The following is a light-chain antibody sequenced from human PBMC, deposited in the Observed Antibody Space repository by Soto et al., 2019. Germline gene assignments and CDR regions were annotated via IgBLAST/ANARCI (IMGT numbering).Light chain of an antibody. CDR1: SSDLGTYNY. CDR3: SSYTTSSTLV. V-gene: IGLV2-14*01. CDR2: EVS. J-gene: IGLJ3*02. Sequence: QPALTQPASVSGSPGQSIAISCTGSSSDLGTYNYVAWYQQHPGTAPKLIIYEVSNRPSGVSDRFSGSKSGNTASLTISGLQTEDEADYYCSSYTTSSTLVFGGGTKLTVL.